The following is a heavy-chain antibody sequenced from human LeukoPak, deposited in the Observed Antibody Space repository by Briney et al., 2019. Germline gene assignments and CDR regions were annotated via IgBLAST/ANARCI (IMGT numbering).Heavy chain of an antibody. V-gene: IGHV4-59*12. J-gene: IGHJ6*02. CDR1: GDSISSYY. Sequence: KPSETLSLTCTVSGDSISSYYWSWIRQPPGKGLEWIGYIYYSGSTNYNPSLKSRVTISVDRSKNQFSLKLSSVTAADTAVYYCARGYCGGGSCYSTFAGYYYYGMDVWGQGTTVTVSS. CDR2: IYYSGST. D-gene: IGHD2-15*01. CDR3: ARGYCGGGSCYSTFAGYYYYGMDV.